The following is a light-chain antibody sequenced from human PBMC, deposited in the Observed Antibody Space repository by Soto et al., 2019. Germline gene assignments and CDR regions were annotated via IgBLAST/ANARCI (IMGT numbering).Light chain of an antibody. CDR1: QSVSSN. J-gene: IGKJ1*01. CDR2: GAS. V-gene: IGKV3-15*01. CDR3: QQYNNWPPRT. Sequence: EIVMTQSTATLSVSPGERATLSCRASQSVSSNLAWYQQKPGQAPRLLIYGASTRATGIPARFSGSGSGTEFTLTISSLQSEDFAVYYCQQYNNWPPRTFGQGTKVDNK.